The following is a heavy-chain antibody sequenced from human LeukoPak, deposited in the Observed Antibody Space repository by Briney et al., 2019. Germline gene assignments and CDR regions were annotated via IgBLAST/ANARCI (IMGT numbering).Heavy chain of an antibody. V-gene: IGHV4-59*01. CDR2: IYYSGST. D-gene: IGHD4-17*01. CDR3: ARAPNGDYFNWFDP. J-gene: IGHJ5*02. Sequence: SETLSLTCTVSGGSISSYYWSWIRQPPGKGLEWIGYIYYSGSTNYNPSLKSRVTMSVDTSKNQFSLKLSSATAADTAVYYCARAPNGDYFNWFDPWGQGTLVTVSS. CDR1: GGSISSYY.